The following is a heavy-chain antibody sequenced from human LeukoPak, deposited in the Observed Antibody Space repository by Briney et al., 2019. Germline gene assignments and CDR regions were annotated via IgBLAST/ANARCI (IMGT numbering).Heavy chain of an antibody. J-gene: IGHJ4*02. CDR1: GFTFDDYA. CDR2: ISWNSGSI. CDR3: AKGLGYCSSTSCKVFDY. V-gene: IGHV3-9*01. Sequence: GRSLRLSCAASGFTFDDYAMHWVRQAPGKGLEWVSGISWNSGSIGYADSVKGRFTISRDNAKNSLYLQMNSLRAEDTALYYCAKGLGYCSSTSCKVFDYWGQGTLVTVSS. D-gene: IGHD2-2*01.